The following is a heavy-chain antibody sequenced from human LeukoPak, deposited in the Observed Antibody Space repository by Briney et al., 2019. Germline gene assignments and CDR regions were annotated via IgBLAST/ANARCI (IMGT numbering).Heavy chain of an antibody. CDR2: IYTSGST. Sequence: PSETLSLTCTVSGGSISSYYWSWIRQPPGKGLEWIGYIYTSGSTNYNPSLKSRVTISVDTSKNQFSLKLSSVTAADTAVYYCARHEAGGEYFQHWGQAPWSPSPQ. D-gene: IGHD1-14*01. CDR3: ARHEAGGEYFQH. CDR1: GGSISSYY. V-gene: IGHV4-4*09. J-gene: IGHJ1*01.